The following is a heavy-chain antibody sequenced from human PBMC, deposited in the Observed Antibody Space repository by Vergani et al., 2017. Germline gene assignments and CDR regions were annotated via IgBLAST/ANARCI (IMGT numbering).Heavy chain of an antibody. CDR3: TRGYGDYGAD. Sequence: QMQLQESGPGLVKPPGTLSLTCAVSGGSVSRSSRWSWVRQPPGKGMEWIGEIYHSRTTNFNPSLKSRVTMSIDKSKNQFSLKLNSVTAADTAVYYCTRGYGDYGADWGQGILVTVSS. D-gene: IGHD4-17*01. CDR2: IYHSRTT. CDR1: GGSVSRSSR. J-gene: IGHJ4*02. V-gene: IGHV4-4*03.